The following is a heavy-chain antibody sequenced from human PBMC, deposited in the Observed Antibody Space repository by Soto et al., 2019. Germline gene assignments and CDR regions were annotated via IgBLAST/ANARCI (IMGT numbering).Heavy chain of an antibody. Sequence: QVQLVESGGGVVQPGRSLRLSCAASGFTFSSYGMHWVRQAPGKGLEWVAVISYDGSNKYYADSVKGRFTISRDNSKNTLYLQMNSLRAEDTAVYYCAKVILEWATYRTPYYYYGMDVWGQGTTVTVSS. V-gene: IGHV3-30*18. CDR3: AKVILEWATYRTPYYYYGMDV. D-gene: IGHD3-3*01. CDR1: GFTFSSYG. J-gene: IGHJ6*02. CDR2: ISYDGSNK.